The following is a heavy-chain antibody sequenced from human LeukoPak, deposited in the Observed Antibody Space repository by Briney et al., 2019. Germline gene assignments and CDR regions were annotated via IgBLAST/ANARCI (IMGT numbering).Heavy chain of an antibody. D-gene: IGHD4-17*01. CDR1: GFTFSSYA. CDR2: ISGSGGST. CDR3: AKDPSAFGYGDYNYFDY. V-gene: IGHV3-23*01. J-gene: IGHJ4*02. Sequence: GRSLRLSCAASGFTFSSYAMSWVRQAPGKGLEWVSAISGSGGSTYYADSVKGRFTISRDNSKNTLYLQMNSLRAEDTAVYYCAKDPSAFGYGDYNYFDYWGQGTLVTVSS.